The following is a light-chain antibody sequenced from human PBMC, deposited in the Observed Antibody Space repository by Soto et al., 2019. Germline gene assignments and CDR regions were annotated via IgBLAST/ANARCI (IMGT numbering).Light chain of an antibody. CDR1: QTIVNN. CDR2: GAS. CDR3: QQYYSWPLT. J-gene: IGKJ3*01. V-gene: IGKV3-15*01. Sequence: EIVMTQSPATLSVSPGERVTLSCRASQTIVNNLAWYQQKPGQGPWLLIYGASTRATGVPARFSGSGSGTESTLTISSLQSEDFALYYCQQYYSWPLTFGPGTKLDV.